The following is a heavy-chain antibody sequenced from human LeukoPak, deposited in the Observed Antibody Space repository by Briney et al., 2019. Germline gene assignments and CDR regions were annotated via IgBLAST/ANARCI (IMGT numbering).Heavy chain of an antibody. CDR2: ISGSGGST. CDR3: AKDLGITFGGVIVNDAFDI. J-gene: IGHJ3*02. Sequence: PGGTLRLSCAASGFTFSSYGMSWVRQAPGKGLEWVSAISGSGGSTYYADSVKGRFTISRDNSKNTLYLQMNSLRAEDTAVYYCAKDLGITFGGVIVNDAFDIWGQGTMVTVSS. D-gene: IGHD3-16*02. V-gene: IGHV3-23*01. CDR1: GFTFSSYG.